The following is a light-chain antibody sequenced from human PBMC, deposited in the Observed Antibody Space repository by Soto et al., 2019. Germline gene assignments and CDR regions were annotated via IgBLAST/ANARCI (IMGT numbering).Light chain of an antibody. J-gene: IGKJ1*01. Sequence: DVQMTQSPSTLSASGGDRVPSTCRARQSISTWCAWYPRHPGKAHQPLIYDACSLESGVKSRFSGSVSGTEFTLTISSLQPDDFATYYCQQYKSYSTFGQGTKVDI. CDR2: DAC. CDR1: QSISTW. V-gene: IGKV1-5*01. CDR3: QQYKSYST.